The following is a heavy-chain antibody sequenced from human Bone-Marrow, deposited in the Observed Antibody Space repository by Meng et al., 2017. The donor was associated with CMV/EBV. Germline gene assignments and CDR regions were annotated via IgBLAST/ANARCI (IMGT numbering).Heavy chain of an antibody. Sequence: SETLSLTCAVYGGSFSGYYWSWIRQPPGKGLEWIGEINHSGSTNYNPSLKSRVTISVDTSKNQFSLKLSSVTAADTAVYYCARAPDKSSSWYVWFDPWGQRTLVTVSS. V-gene: IGHV4-34*01. CDR1: GGSFSGYY. D-gene: IGHD6-13*01. CDR3: ARAPDKSSSWYVWFDP. CDR2: INHSGST. J-gene: IGHJ5*02.